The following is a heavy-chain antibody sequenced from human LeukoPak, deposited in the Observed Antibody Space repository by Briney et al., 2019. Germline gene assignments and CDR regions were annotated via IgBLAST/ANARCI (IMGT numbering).Heavy chain of an antibody. CDR2: IYYSGST. V-gene: IGHV4-59*01. Sequence: PSETLSLTCTVSGGSLSSYYWSWVRQPPGKGLEGIGYIYYSGSTKYNPSLTSRGTISVETCKNQFSLKLSSVTAADTAVYYCAFYYYDSSGYYYFDYWGQGTLVTVSS. D-gene: IGHD3-22*01. J-gene: IGHJ4*02. CDR1: GGSLSSYY. CDR3: AFYYYDSSGYYYFDY.